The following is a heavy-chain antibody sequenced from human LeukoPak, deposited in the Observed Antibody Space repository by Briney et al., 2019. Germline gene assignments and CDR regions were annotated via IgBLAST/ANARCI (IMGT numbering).Heavy chain of an antibody. J-gene: IGHJ5*02. V-gene: IGHV4-59*08. CDR3: SRLPDP. CDR2: IYYSGST. Sequence: MPSETLSLTCTVSGGSISSYYWSWIRQPPGKGLEWIGYIYYSGSTYYNPSLKSRVTISVDTSKNQFSLRLSSVTAADTAVYYCSRLPDPWGQGTLVTVSS. CDR1: GGSISSYY.